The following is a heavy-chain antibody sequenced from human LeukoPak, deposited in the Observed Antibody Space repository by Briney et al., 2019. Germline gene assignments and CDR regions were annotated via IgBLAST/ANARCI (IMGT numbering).Heavy chain of an antibody. V-gene: IGHV3-23*01. Sequence: AGGSLRLSCAASGFTFSSYAMNWVRQAPGRGLEWVSGFSGGTTYYADSVKGRFTISRDNSKNTLYLQMNSLRAEDTAVYYCANGNRCTSPNCLGYYYFYMDVWGKGTTVTVSS. D-gene: IGHD2-8*01. CDR2: FSGGTT. CDR1: GFTFSSYA. CDR3: ANGNRCTSPNCLGYYYFYMDV. J-gene: IGHJ6*03.